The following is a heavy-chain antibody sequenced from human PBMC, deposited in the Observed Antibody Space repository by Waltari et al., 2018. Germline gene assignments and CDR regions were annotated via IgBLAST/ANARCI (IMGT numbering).Heavy chain of an antibody. Sequence: EVQLVESGGGLVQPGGSLRLSCAASGFTFSSYWMSWVRQAPGKGLEGVANLKQDGSEKDYVDSVKGRFTISRDNAKNSLYLQMNSLRAEDMAVYYCARAIVGAPPRGAFDIWGQGTMVTVSS. CDR1: GFTFSSYW. V-gene: IGHV3-7*04. D-gene: IGHD1-26*01. J-gene: IGHJ3*02. CDR3: ARAIVGAPPRGAFDI. CDR2: LKQDGSEK.